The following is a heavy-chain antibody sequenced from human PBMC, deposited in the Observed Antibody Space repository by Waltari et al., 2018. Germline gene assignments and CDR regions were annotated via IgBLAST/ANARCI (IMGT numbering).Heavy chain of an antibody. J-gene: IGHJ4*02. D-gene: IGHD2-21*01. CDR1: GYSFTSNW. V-gene: IGHV5-51*03. CDR2: IYPGDSDT. Sequence: EVQLVQSGAEVNKPGETLKISCQDSGYSFTSNWIGWVRQMPGKGLEWRGIIYPGDSDTRYSPYFQGQVTISADKSISTAYLQWSSLKASDTAMYYCARLGGSVVVIADYWGQGTLVTVSS. CDR3: ARLGGSVVVIADY.